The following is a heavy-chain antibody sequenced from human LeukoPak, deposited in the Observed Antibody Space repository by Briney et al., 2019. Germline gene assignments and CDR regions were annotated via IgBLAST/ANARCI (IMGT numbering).Heavy chain of an antibody. J-gene: IGHJ4*02. V-gene: IGHV3-11*01. CDR1: GFTFSDYT. CDR2: ISSSGSTI. Sequence: PGGSLRLSCAASGFTFSDYTMSWIRQAPGKGLEWVSYISSSGSTIYYVDSVKGRFTVSRDNAKNSLYLQMNSLRAEDTATYYCARDLQALHPISWFTETDCWGQGTLVTVSS. D-gene: IGHD3-10*01. CDR3: ARDLQALHPISWFTETDC.